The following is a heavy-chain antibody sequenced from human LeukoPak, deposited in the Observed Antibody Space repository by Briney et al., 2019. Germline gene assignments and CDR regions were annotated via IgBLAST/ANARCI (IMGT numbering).Heavy chain of an antibody. J-gene: IGHJ6*02. D-gene: IGHD3-22*01. CDR3: ARVYGRPDPIVYYYYYGMDV. CDR1: GGTFSSYA. V-gene: IGHV1-69*13. CDR2: IIPIFGTA. Sequence: SVKVSCKASGGTFSSYAISWVRQAPGQGLEWMGGIIPIFGTANYAQKFQGRVTITADESTSTAYMELSSLRSEDTAVYYCARVYGRPDPIVYYYYYGMDVWGQGTTVTVSS.